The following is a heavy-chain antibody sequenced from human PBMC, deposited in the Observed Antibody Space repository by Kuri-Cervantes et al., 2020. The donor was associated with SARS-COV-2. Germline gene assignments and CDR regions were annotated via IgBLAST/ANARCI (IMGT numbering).Heavy chain of an antibody. CDR3: ARPYSGSYLYWFDP. Sequence: GESLKISCAASGFTFSSYAMHWVRQAPGKGLEWVAVISYDGSNKYYADSVKGRFTISRDNSKNTLYLQMNSLRAEDTAVYYCARPYSGSYLYWFDPWGQGTLVTVSS. CDR1: GFTFSSYA. D-gene: IGHD1-26*01. V-gene: IGHV3-30*04. J-gene: IGHJ5*02. CDR2: ISYDGSNK.